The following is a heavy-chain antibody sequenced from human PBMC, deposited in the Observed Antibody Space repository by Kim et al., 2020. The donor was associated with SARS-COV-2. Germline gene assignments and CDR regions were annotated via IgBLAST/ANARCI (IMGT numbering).Heavy chain of an antibody. CDR2: ISYDGSNK. J-gene: IGHJ4*02. D-gene: IGHD3-10*01. Sequence: GGSLRLSCAASGFTFSSYAMHWVRQAPGKGLEWVAVISYDGSNKYYADSVKGRFTISRDNSKNTLYLPMNSLRAEDTAVYYCARDHNTQILLWFGELIASDFDYWGQVTLVTVSS. V-gene: IGHV3-30*04. CDR1: GFTFSSYA. CDR3: ARDHNTQILLWFGELIASDFDY.